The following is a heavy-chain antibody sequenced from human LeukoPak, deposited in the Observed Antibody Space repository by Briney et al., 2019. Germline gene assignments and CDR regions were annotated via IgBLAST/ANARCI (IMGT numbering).Heavy chain of an antibody. CDR2: IYYRGAT. CDR1: GDSIIGYY. CDR3: ARHNDVPVIRRGFDY. D-gene: IGHD2-21*02. V-gene: IGHV4-59*08. Sequence: SETLSLTCTVSGDSIIGYYWSWIRQPPGKGLEWVAYIYYRGATKSNPSLGGRVTMSVDTSKNHFSLRLTSVTAADTAMYYCARHNDVPVIRRGFDYWGQGALVTVSS. J-gene: IGHJ4*02.